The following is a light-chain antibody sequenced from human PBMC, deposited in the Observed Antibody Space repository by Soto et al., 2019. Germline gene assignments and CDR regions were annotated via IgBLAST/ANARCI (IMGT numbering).Light chain of an antibody. J-gene: IGLJ3*02. Sequence: QSVLTQPPSVSGAPGQRVTISCTGSSSNIGAGYDVHWYQQLPGTAPKLLIYGNSNRPSGVPDRFSGSKSGTSASLAITGLQAEDEADYYCQSYDSSLNGWVFGGGTQLTVL. V-gene: IGLV1-40*01. CDR1: SSNIGAGYD. CDR2: GNS. CDR3: QSYDSSLNGWV.